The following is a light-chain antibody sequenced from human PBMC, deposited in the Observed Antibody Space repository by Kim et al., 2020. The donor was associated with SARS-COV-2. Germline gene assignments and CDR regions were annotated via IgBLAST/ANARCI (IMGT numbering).Light chain of an antibody. CDR3: QQRSKGWT. V-gene: IGKV3-11*01. CDR1: QSVSSY. J-gene: IGKJ1*01. CDR2: DAS. Sequence: EIVLTQSPATLSLSPGERATLSCRASQSVSSYLAWYQQKPGQAPRLLIYDASNRATGIPARFRGSGSGTDFTLTISSLEPEDFAVYYCQQRSKGWTFGQGAKV.